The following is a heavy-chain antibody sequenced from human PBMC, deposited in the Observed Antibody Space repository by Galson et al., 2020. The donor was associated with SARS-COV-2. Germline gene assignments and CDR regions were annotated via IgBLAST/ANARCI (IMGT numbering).Heavy chain of an antibody. CDR3: ARDEGGSYQYGMDV. V-gene: IGHV1-18*01. Sequence: ASVKVSCKATGYTFTSYRISWLRQAPGQGLAWMGWISAYNGNTNYAQKLQGRVTMTTDTSTSTAYMELRSLRSGDTAVYYCARDEGGSYQYGMDVWGQGTTVTVSS. CDR2: ISAYNGNT. D-gene: IGHD1-26*01. J-gene: IGHJ6*02. CDR1: GYTFTSYR.